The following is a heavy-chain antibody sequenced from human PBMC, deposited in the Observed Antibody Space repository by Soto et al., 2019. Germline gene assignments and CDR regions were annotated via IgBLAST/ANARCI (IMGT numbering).Heavy chain of an antibody. J-gene: IGHJ4*02. V-gene: IGHV4-30-2*01. Sequence: LSLTCAVSGGSISSGGYSWSWIRQPPGKGLEWIGYIYHSGSTYYNPSLKSRVTISVDRSKNQFSLKLSSVTAADTAVYYCATDYYDSSGYSHFDYWGQGTLVTVSS. CDR3: ATDYYDSSGYSHFDY. D-gene: IGHD3-22*01. CDR1: GGSISSGGYS. CDR2: IYHSGST.